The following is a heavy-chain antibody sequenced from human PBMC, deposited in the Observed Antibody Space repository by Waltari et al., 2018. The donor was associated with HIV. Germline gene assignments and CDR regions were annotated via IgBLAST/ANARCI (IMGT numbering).Heavy chain of an antibody. Sequence: QLQESGPALVKPSETLSLSCSVSGVPLSSMDYYWGWVRQSPGKRLDWIASVYYGGKTYNNPSLKSRLSLSLDTSKNRLSLNVTSVTAADTAVYYCARHSGPYVHFFDLWGRGTLVTVTS. CDR1: GVPLSSMDYY. CDR3: ARHSGPYVHFFDL. D-gene: IGHD3-16*01. V-gene: IGHV4-39*01. J-gene: IGHJ2*01. CDR2: VYYGGKT.